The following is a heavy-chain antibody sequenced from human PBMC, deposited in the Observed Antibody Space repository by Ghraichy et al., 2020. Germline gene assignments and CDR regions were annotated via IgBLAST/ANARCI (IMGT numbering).Heavy chain of an antibody. CDR3: ERGLRVVVLTDSSRCFDH. V-gene: IGHV4-34*01. CDR2: INHSVSA. Sequence: SETLSLTCAVYGGPFNGHYWTWIPQLPGKGLEWIGEINHSVSATYKPSLRGRVTMSVDTSTNQFSLKLNSITAAETAVYFSERGLRVVVLTDSSRCFDHWGQGTLVTVSS. J-gene: IGHJ5*02. CDR1: GGPFNGHY. D-gene: IGHD2-21*01.